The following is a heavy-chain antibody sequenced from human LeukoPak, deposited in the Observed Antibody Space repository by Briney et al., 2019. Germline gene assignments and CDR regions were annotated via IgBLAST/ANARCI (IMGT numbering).Heavy chain of an antibody. D-gene: IGHD3-22*01. CDR2: IIPVFGTT. CDR3: ARCSPGDSSNFYAVLQY. J-gene: IGHJ4*02. Sequence: SVKVSCKACGGTFSSYAVSWVRLTPGQGLEWLGGIIPVFGTTTYAQKFQAKVTMTADKSTNTAYLEISSLTSDDTAVYYCARCSPGDSSNFYAVLQYWGQGTQVTVST. V-gene: IGHV1-69*06. CDR1: GGTFSSYA.